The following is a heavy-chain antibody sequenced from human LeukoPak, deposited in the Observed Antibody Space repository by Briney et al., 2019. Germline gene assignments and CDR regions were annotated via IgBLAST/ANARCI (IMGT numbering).Heavy chain of an antibody. CDR3: AKVRWDNSGWYYLDS. CDR1: GFSFKDYN. J-gene: IGHJ4*02. V-gene: IGHV3-30*18. Sequence: PGRSLRLSCAASGFSFKDYNMHWVRQAPGKGLEWVAVITYDGGNEYYTDSVKSRFTISRDNSKSTLYLQMNSLRTEDTAVYYCAKVRWDNSGWYYLDSWGQGTLVTVSS. D-gene: IGHD6-19*01. CDR2: ITYDGGNE.